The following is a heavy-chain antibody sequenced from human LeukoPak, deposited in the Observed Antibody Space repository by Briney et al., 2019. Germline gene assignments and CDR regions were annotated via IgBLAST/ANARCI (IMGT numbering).Heavy chain of an antibody. CDR2: ISTSGGNT. CDR3: AKGPRGVCFGY. Sequence: GGSLRLSCVASGFTFSSYAMSWIRQAPGKGLEWVSPISTSGGNTYYADSVKGRLIISRDNSKNMLYLQMNSLRTEGSAVYYCAKGPRGVCFGYWGQGTLVTVSS. CDR1: GFTFSSYA. V-gene: IGHV3-23*01. D-gene: IGHD2-8*01. J-gene: IGHJ4*02.